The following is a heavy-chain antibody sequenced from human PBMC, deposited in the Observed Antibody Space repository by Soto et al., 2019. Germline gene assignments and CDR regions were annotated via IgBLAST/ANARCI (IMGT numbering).Heavy chain of an antibody. CDR2: ITNSGGTT. CDR3: AKGATGTDY. J-gene: IGHJ4*02. Sequence: GSLRLSFAVSGFTFYTYAMNWVRQAPGKGLEWVSSITNSGGTTYYADSVKGRFTISRDNSKNTLYLQMNSLRVEDTAVYYCAKGATGTDYWGQGTLVTVSS. D-gene: IGHD1-1*01. V-gene: IGHV3-23*01. CDR1: GFTFYTYA.